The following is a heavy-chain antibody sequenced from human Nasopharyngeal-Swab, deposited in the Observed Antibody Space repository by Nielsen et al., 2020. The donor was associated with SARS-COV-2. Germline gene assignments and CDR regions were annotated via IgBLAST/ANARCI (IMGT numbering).Heavy chain of an antibody. V-gene: IGHV4-39*07. J-gene: IGHJ6*02. D-gene: IGHD3-3*01. Sequence: WIRQSPGKGLEWIGSIYYSGSTYYNPSLKSRVTISVDTSKNQFSLKLSSVTAADTAVYYCASGGVNANTIFGVVIPPLWYYYGMDVWGQGTTVTVSS. CDR2: IYYSGST. CDR3: ASGGVNANTIFGVVIPPLWYYYGMDV.